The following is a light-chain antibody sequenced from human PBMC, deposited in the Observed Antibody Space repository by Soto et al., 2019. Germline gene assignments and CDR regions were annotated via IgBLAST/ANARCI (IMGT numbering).Light chain of an antibody. CDR3: CSHTTSFNRV. V-gene: IGLV2-14*03. J-gene: IGLJ2*01. CDR2: DVS. Sequence: QSALTQPASVSGSPGQWITISCTGTNSDVGAYNYVSWYQQHPGKAPKLMFYDVSNRPSGVSNRFSGSKSGNTASLTISGLQAEDEADYYCCSHTTSFNRVFGGGTKLTVL. CDR1: NSDVGAYNY.